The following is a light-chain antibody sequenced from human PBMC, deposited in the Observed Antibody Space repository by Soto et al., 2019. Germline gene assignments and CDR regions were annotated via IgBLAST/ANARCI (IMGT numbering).Light chain of an antibody. J-gene: IGKJ2*01. CDR1: QSLLHSNGYTS. CDR2: LGS. V-gene: IGKV2-28*01. Sequence: DIVMTQSPLYLPVTPGEPASSSCRSSQSLLHSNGYTSLDWYLQKPGQSPQLLIYLGSNRASGVTDRSSGSESGTDCTLKISRVEAEDVGVYCCMQALQSPHTCGQGNKLEIK. CDR3: MQALQSPHT.